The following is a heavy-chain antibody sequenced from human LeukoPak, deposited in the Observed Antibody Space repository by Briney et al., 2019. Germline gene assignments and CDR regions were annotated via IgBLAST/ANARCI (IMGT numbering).Heavy chain of an antibody. V-gene: IGHV3-30-3*01. Sequence: PGGSLRLSCAVSGFALRSYAIHWVRQAPGKGLQWVAFISYDAAVKYYADSVKGRFTISRDNSKNTLYLQMNGLRAEDTAIYYCTKEEHPRVTVFGLLIINPFFDYWGQGALVTVSS. CDR1: GFALRSYA. D-gene: IGHD3-3*01. CDR3: TKEEHPRVTVFGLLIINPFFDY. J-gene: IGHJ4*02. CDR2: ISYDAAVK.